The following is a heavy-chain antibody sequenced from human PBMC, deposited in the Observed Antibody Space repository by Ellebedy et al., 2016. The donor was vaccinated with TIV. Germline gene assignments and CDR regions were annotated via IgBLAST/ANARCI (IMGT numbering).Heavy chain of an antibody. J-gene: IGHJ4*02. CDR2: ILYSGRT. D-gene: IGHD3/OR15-3a*01. CDR1: GDSISSSSYY. CDR3: ARVFRTDDFIDF. V-gene: IGHV4-39*01. Sequence: SETLSLTXTVSGDSISSSSYYWVWIRQPPGKGLEWIGSILYSGRTHYNPSLKSRVTMSVDTSKNQFSLRLSSVTAADTVVYYCARVFRTDDFIDFWGQGTLVTASS.